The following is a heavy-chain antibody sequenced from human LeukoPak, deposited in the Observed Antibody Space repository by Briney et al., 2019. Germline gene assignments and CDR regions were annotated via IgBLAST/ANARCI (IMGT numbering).Heavy chain of an antibody. CDR1: GFTFDDYG. J-gene: IGHJ4*02. CDR2: INWNGGST. Sequence: PGGSLRLSCAASGFTFDDYGMSWVRQAPGKGLEWVSGINWNGGSTGYADSVKGRFTISRDNSKNTLYVQMNSLRAEDTAVYYCAKGLYHYYGSGSYTLDFWGQGTQVTVSS. CDR3: AKGLYHYYGSGSYTLDF. V-gene: IGHV3-20*04. D-gene: IGHD3-10*01.